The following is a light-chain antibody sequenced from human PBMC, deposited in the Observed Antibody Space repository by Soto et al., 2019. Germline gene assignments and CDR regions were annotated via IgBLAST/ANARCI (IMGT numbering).Light chain of an antibody. V-gene: IGKV3-20*01. J-gene: IGKJ3*01. CDR3: QRYGRSPIFT. Sequence: EIVLTPSPGTLSLSPGERATLSCRASQSVSSNYLARYEQKPGHAPRLLLYGATNRASGIPDRFSGSVSGEDFTLIISRLEPEDFAVYYCQRYGRSPIFTFGPGTKVDI. CDR2: GAT. CDR1: QSVSSNY.